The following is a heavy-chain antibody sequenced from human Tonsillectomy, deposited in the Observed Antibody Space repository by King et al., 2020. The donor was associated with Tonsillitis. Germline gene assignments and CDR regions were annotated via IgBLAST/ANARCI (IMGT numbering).Heavy chain of an antibody. J-gene: IGHJ4*02. Sequence: VQLVESGGGLVQPGGSLRLSCAASGFIFSNYWMSWVRQAPGKGLEWVANIKQDGSDKYYVDSVKGRFTISRDNAKNSLCLHMDSLRAEDTDVYYCASASSPVGRETYTPNHDYWGRGTLVTVSS. V-gene: IGHV3-7*03. CDR2: IKQDGSDK. CDR3: ASASSPVGRETYTPNHDY. CDR1: GFIFSNYW. D-gene: IGHD1-14*01.